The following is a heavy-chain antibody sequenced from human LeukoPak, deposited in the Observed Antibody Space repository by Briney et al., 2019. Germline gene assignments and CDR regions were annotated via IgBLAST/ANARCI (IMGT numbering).Heavy chain of an antibody. CDR1: GGSISSSSYY. CDR2: IYHSGST. J-gene: IGHJ3*02. V-gene: IGHV4-30-2*01. CDR3: ARAGHCSGGSCYFSPFAFDI. D-gene: IGHD2-15*01. Sequence: SETLSLTCTVSGGSISSSSYYWSWIRQPPGKGLEWIGYIYHSGSTYYNPSLKSRVTISVDRSKNQFSLKLSSVTAADTAVYYCARAGHCSGGSCYFSPFAFDIWAKGQWSPSLQ.